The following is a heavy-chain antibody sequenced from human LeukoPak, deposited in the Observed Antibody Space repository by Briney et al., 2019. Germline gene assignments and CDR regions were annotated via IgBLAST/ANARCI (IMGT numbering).Heavy chain of an antibody. CDR3: AGEGWEQTGYHFYYMDV. Sequence: PSETLSLTCTVSGGSITSAGHYWSWIRQSAGEGLEWIGRIYTSGSTNYIPSLKSRVTISVDTSKNQFSLKLSSVTAADTAVYYCAGEGWEQTGYHFYYMDVWGKGTRSPSP. CDR2: IYTSGST. V-gene: IGHV4-61*02. CDR1: GGSITSAGHY. D-gene: IGHD1-26*01. J-gene: IGHJ6*03.